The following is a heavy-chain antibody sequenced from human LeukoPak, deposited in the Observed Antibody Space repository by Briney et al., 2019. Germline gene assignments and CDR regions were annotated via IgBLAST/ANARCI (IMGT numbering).Heavy chain of an antibody. V-gene: IGHV3-48*01. Sequence: GSLRLSCAASGFSFSDYSMNWGRQAPGKGLEWVSFISSSSSTIYYAVSVKGRFTISRDNAKNSLYLQMDSLRAEDTAVYYCARDRDSIYPGGPFDYWGQGTLVTVSS. D-gene: IGHD3-16*01. J-gene: IGHJ4*02. CDR3: ARDRDSIYPGGPFDY. CDR2: ISSSSSTI. CDR1: GFSFSDYS.